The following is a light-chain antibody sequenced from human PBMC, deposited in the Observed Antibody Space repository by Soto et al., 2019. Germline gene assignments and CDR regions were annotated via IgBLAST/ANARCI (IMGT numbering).Light chain of an antibody. J-gene: IGKJ4*01. CDR2: AAS. Sequence: IQLTQSQSSLSASVGDRVTITCRASQGISSYLAWYQQKPGKAPKLLIYAASTLQSGVPSRFSSSGSGTDFTLSIISLQPDDFATYYYQQLNSYPQVTFGRGTKVEIK. CDR1: QGISSY. V-gene: IGKV1-9*01. CDR3: QQLNSYPQVT.